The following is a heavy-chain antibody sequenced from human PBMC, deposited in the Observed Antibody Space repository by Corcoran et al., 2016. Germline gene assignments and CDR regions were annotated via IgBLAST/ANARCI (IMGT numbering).Heavy chain of an antibody. CDR1: GYSISSGYY. Sequence: QVQLQESGPGLVKPSETLSLTCTVSGYSISSGYYWGWIRQPPGKGLEWIGSIYHSGSTYYNPSLKSRVTISVDTSKNQFSLKLSSVTAADTAVYYCARGLYSGSDKRMDYWGQGTLVTVSS. D-gene: IGHD1-26*01. V-gene: IGHV4-38-2*02. CDR2: IYHSGST. CDR3: ARGLYSGSDKRMDY. J-gene: IGHJ4*02.